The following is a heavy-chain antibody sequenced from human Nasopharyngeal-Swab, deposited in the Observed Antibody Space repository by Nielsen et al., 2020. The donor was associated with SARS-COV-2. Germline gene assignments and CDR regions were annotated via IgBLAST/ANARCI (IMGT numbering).Heavy chain of an antibody. J-gene: IGHJ4*02. V-gene: IGHV3-23*01. CDR1: GIIFSNYG. CDR2: ISGSAETT. CDR3: AILYYGH. Sequence: GESLKISCAASGIIFSNYGISWVRQAPGRGLEWVSTISGSAETTHSADSVKGRFTISSDTSMNTLYLQMNSLRADDTAVYYCAILYYGHWGQGTLVTVSS.